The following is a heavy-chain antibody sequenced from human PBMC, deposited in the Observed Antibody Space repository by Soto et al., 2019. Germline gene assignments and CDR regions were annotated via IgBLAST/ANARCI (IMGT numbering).Heavy chain of an antibody. CDR1: GGSISSYY. V-gene: IGHV4-59*01. CDR3: ARYKSNYYYGMDV. D-gene: IGHD1-20*01. J-gene: IGHJ6*02. Sequence: QVQLQESGPGLVKPSETLSLTCTVSGGSISSYYWSWIRQPPGKGLEWIGYIYYSGITTYNPSLKSRVTISVDTSKNLSSLKLSSVTAADTAVYYCARYKSNYYYGMDVWGQGTTVTFSS. CDR2: IYYSGIT.